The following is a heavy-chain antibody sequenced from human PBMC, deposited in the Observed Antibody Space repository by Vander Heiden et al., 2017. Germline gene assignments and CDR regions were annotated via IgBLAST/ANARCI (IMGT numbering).Heavy chain of an antibody. Sequence: QVQLQASGPGLVKPSETLSLTCTGSGGSISSYYWCWIRQPPGKGLEWIGYIYYSGSTNYNPSLKSRVTISVDTSKNQFSLKLSSVTAADTAVYYCARASLAAAGVDYWGQGTLVTVSS. V-gene: IGHV4-59*01. CDR3: ARASLAAAGVDY. CDR2: IYYSGST. CDR1: GGSISSYY. J-gene: IGHJ4*02. D-gene: IGHD6-13*01.